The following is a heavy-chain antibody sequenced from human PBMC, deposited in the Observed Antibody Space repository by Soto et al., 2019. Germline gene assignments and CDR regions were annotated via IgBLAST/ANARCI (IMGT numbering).Heavy chain of an antibody. CDR2: IKSQAGGGTI. V-gene: IGHV3-15*07. Sequence: EVQLVEAGGGLVKPGGSLRLSCAESGITFIYAWMDWVRQAPRKRPEWVGRIKSQAGGGTIDYAAQVKGRFTISRDDSKNTVYLQMDSLKTEDPAVDYCTHVFFVAPPYSYFWSQGTLVTVSS. CDR3: THVFFVAPPYSYF. CDR1: GITFIYAW. J-gene: IGHJ4*01. D-gene: IGHD3-3*01.